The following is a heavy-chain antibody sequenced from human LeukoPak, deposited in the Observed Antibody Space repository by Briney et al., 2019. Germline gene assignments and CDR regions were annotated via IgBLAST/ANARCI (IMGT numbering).Heavy chain of an antibody. V-gene: IGHV7-4-1*02. Sequence: ASVKVSCKASGYSFTGYSMNWVRQAPGQGLEYMGWINTNTGIPRNAQGFTGRFVFSLDTSVNTAYLQISSLKAEDSAVYFCARARYYGSGSPGFSDYWGQGTQVTVSS. CDR2: INTNTGIP. D-gene: IGHD3-10*01. CDR1: GYSFTGYS. J-gene: IGHJ4*02. CDR3: ARARYYGSGSPGFSDY.